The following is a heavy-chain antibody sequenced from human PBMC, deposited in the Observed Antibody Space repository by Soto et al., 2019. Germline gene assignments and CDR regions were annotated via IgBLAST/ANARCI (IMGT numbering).Heavy chain of an antibody. CDR3: XRDPGYGY. V-gene: IGHV3-30-3*01. CDR1: GFTFSSYA. Sequence: QVQLVESGGGVVQPGRSLRLSCAASGFTFSSYAMHWVRQAPGKGLEWVAVISYDGSNKYYADSVKGRFTISRDNSKXXXXXXXXXXXXXXXXXXXXXRDPGYGYWGQGTLVTVSS. CDR2: ISYDGSNK. D-gene: IGHD5-18*01. J-gene: IGHJ4*02.